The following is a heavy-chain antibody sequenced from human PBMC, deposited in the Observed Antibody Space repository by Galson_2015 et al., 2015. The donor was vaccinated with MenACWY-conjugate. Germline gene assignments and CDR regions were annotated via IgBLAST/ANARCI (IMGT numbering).Heavy chain of an antibody. J-gene: IGHJ6*02. V-gene: IGHV3-23*01. CDR2: ISGSGGST. D-gene: IGHD3-10*01. Sequence: SLRLSCAASEFTFSSFAMNWVRQAPGKGLEWVSAISGSGGSTHYPDSVKGRFTISRDNFKNTVYLEMNSLRAEDTAVSYCAKVRGGELLGSSRGSMDVWGQGTTVTVSS. CDR3: AKVRGGELLGSSRGSMDV. CDR1: EFTFSSFA.